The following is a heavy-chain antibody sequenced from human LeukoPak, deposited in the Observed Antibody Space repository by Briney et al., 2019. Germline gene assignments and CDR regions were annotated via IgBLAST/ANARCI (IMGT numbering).Heavy chain of an antibody. Sequence: PGGSLRLSCTASGFTLSSYEMSWIRQAPGKGLEWVSSIDYSGGSTHYADSVMGRFTISRDNSMDTLYLQMNSLRAEDTAIYYCATLFGLRGYESAYWGQGTLVTVSS. CDR2: IDYSGGST. J-gene: IGHJ4*02. CDR1: GFTLSSYE. V-gene: IGHV3-23*01. CDR3: ATLFGLRGYESAY. D-gene: IGHD3/OR15-3a*01.